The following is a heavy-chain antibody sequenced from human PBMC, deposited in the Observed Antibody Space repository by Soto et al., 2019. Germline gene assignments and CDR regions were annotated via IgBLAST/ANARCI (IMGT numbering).Heavy chain of an antibody. CDR3: ARERVYCSGGSCYYYYYGMDV. Sequence: QVQLVQSGAEVKKPGASVKVSCKASGYTFTSYDINWVRQATGQGLEWMGWMNPNSGNTGYAQKFQGRGTMTMNTSISTAYMELSSLRSEDTAVYYCARERVYCSGGSCYYYYYGMDVWGQGTTVTVSS. CDR1: GYTFTSYD. CDR2: MNPNSGNT. D-gene: IGHD2-15*01. J-gene: IGHJ6*02. V-gene: IGHV1-8*01.